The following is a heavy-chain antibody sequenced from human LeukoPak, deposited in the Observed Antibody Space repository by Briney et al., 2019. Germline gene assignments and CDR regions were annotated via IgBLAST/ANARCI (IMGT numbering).Heavy chain of an antibody. J-gene: IGHJ4*02. D-gene: IGHD6-19*01. Sequence: GGSLRLSCAASGFTVSSNYMSWVRQAPGKGLEWVSLIYSGGSTYYADSVKGRFTISRDNSKNTLYLQMNSLRAEGTAVYYCARVRSGWSDYWGQGTLVTVSS. CDR2: IYSGGST. CDR3: ARVRSGWSDY. CDR1: GFTVSSNY. V-gene: IGHV3-53*01.